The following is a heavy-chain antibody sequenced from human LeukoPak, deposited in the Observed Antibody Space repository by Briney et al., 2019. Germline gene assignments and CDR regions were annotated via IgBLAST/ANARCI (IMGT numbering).Heavy chain of an antibody. D-gene: IGHD5-24*01. V-gene: IGHV3-30*18. CDR1: GFTFSSYG. CDR3: AKSQDGYNAPAGY. J-gene: IGHJ4*02. Sequence: GGSLRLSCAASGFTFSSYGMHWVRQAPGKGLEWVAVISYDGSNKYYADSVKGRFTISRDNSKSTLYLQMNSLRAEDTAVYYCAKSQDGYNAPAGYWGQGTLVTVSS. CDR2: ISYDGSNK.